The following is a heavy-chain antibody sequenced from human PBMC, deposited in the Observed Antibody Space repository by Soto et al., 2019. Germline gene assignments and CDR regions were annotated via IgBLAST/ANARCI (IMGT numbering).Heavy chain of an antibody. CDR1: GGTFSSYA. D-gene: IGHD3-3*01. V-gene: IGHV1-69*13. CDR2: IIPIFGTA. Sequence: SVKVSCKASGGTFSSYAISWVRQAPGQGLEWMGGIIPIFGTANYAQKFQGRVTITADESTSTAYMELSSLRSEDTAVYYCARDRLIRITIFGGQTRAKPHGMDVWGQGITVTVSS. CDR3: ARDRLIRITIFGGQTRAKPHGMDV. J-gene: IGHJ6*02.